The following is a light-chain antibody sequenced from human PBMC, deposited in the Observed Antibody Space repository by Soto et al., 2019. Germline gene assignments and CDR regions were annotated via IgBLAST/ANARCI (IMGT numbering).Light chain of an antibody. CDR1: SSDVGRYNY. CDR3: CSYAGSPRFV. Sequence: QSALTQPRSVPGSPGQSVTISCTGTSSDVGRYNYVSWYQHHPGTAPKVMIYDVSERPSGVPDRFSGSKSGNTASLTISGLQAEDEADYYCCSYAGSPRFVFGTGTKLTVL. CDR2: DVS. V-gene: IGLV2-11*01. J-gene: IGLJ1*01.